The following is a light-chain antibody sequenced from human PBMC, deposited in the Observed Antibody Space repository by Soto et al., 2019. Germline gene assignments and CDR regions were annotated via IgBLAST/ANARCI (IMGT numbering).Light chain of an antibody. CDR1: QGIINY. Sequence: DIQITQSPSSLSASVGYRVTITCRASQGIINYLAWYQQKPGKVPKLLIYAASTLQSGVPSRFSGSGSGTDFTLTISSLQPEDVATYYCQKYNSARLTFGGGTKVDIX. J-gene: IGKJ4*01. CDR3: QKYNSARLT. CDR2: AAS. V-gene: IGKV1-27*01.